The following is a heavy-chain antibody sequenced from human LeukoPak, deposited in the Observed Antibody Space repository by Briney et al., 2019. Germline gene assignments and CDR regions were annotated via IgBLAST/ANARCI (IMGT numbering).Heavy chain of an antibody. V-gene: IGHV3-23*01. CDR2: ISGSGGST. D-gene: IGHD6-19*01. CDR1: GFTFSSYA. Sequence: GGSLRLSCAASGFTFSSYAMSWVRQAPGKGLEWVSAISGSGGSTYYADSVKGRFTISRDNSKNTLYLQMNSLRAEDTAVYYCAREGSKWLVKGGDAFDIWGQGTMVTVSS. J-gene: IGHJ3*02. CDR3: AREGSKWLVKGGDAFDI.